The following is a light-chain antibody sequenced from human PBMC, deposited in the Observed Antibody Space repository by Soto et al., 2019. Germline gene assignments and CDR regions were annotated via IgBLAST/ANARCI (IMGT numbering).Light chain of an antibody. V-gene: IGKV3-20*01. CDR3: QQYGSSPRA. J-gene: IGKJ3*01. CDR2: GAS. CDR1: QSVSSSY. Sequence: VLTQSPGTLSLSPGERATLSCRASQSVSSSYLAWYQQKPGQAPRLLIYGASTRATGIPDRFSGSGSGTDFTLTISRLEPEDFAVYYCQQYGSSPRAFGPGTRVDIK.